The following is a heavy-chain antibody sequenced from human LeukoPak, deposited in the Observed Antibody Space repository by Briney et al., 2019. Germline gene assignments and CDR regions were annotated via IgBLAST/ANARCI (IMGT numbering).Heavy chain of an antibody. CDR3: ARDAAMSGYYYYYYMDV. Sequence: ASVKVSCKASGGTFSSYAISWVRQAPGQGLEWMGWINPNSGGTNYAQKFQGRVTMTRDTSISTAYMELSRLRSDDTAVYYCARDAAMSGYYYYYYMDVWGKGTTVTVSS. D-gene: IGHD5-18*01. CDR2: INPNSGGT. CDR1: GGTFSSYA. J-gene: IGHJ6*03. V-gene: IGHV1-2*02.